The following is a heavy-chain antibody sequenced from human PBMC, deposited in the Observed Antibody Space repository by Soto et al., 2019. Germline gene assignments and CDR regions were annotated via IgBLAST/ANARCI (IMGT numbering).Heavy chain of an antibody. CDR2: IYHSGSS. CDR1: GGSISSSSYY. CDR3: ARSITLDSSRAFDI. V-gene: IGHV4-39*01. Sequence: QLQLQESGPGLVKPSETLSLTCTVSGGSISSSSYYWGWIRQPPGKGLEWIGSIYHSGSSYYNPSLKRRVTISVDTSKNQFSLKVYSVAAADTAVYYCARSITLDSSRAFDIWGQGTMVTVAS. J-gene: IGHJ3*02. D-gene: IGHD3-10*01.